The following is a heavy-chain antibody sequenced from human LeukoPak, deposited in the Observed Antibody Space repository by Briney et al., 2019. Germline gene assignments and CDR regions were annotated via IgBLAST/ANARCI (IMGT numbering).Heavy chain of an antibody. V-gene: IGHV1-24*01. J-gene: IGHJ5*02. Sequence: ASVKVSCKVSGYTLTELSMHWVRQAPGKGLEWMGGFDPEDGETIYAQKFQGRVTMTEDTSTDTAYMELSSLRSEDTAVYYCATVLRGELLSDWFDPWGQGTLVTVPS. D-gene: IGHD3-10*01. CDR2: FDPEDGET. CDR1: GYTLTELS. CDR3: ATVLRGELLSDWFDP.